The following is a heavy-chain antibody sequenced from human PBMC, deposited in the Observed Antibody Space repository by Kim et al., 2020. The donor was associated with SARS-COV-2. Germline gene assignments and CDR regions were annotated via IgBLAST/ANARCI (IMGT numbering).Heavy chain of an antibody. D-gene: IGHD1-1*01. Sequence: ASVKVSCKTSGYTFTSYGFSWVRQAPGQGLEWMGWISASSGNTNFAQKLQGRVNLTTDTSTSTGYMELRSLTSDDTAVYYCARDLNWNSDYWGQGTLVTVSS. CDR3: ARDLNWNSDY. J-gene: IGHJ4*02. CDR2: ISASSGNT. V-gene: IGHV1-18*04. CDR1: GYTFTSYG.